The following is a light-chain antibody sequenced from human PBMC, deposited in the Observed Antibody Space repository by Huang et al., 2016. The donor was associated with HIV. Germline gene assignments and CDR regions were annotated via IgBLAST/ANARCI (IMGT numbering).Light chain of an antibody. CDR1: QSVSSN. Sequence: EIVMTQSPATLSVSPGERATLSCRASQSVSSNLAWYQQKPGQAPRLLIYGASTRATGNPARVSCSGSGTEFTLTISSLQSEDFGVYYCQQYNNWYTFGQGTKLEIK. CDR2: GAS. V-gene: IGKV3-15*01. CDR3: QQYNNWYT. J-gene: IGKJ2*01.